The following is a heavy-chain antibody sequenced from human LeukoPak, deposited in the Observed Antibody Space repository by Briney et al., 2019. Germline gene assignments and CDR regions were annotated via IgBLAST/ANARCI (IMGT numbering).Heavy chain of an antibody. V-gene: IGHV3-64*01. CDR3: ARDPGRAGTTEWYYFDS. CDR2: INTKGNRP. J-gene: IGHJ4*02. Sequence: GGSLRLSCAASGFTFSSFAMPWVRQAPGKGLEYVSSINTKGNRPFYANSVKGRFTVSRDNSKNMVYLQMGSLRAEDMAVYYCARDPGRAGTTEWYYFDSWGQGTLVTVSS. D-gene: IGHD3-3*01. CDR1: GFTFSSFA.